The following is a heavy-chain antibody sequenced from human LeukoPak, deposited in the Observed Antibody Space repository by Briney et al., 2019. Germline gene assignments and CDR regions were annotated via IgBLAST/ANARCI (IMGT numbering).Heavy chain of an antibody. CDR1: GLIVSSDY. J-gene: IGHJ5*02. Sequence: GGSLRLSCAASGLIVSSDYMSWVRQAPGKGLEWVSVIYSGGSTYYADSVKGRFTISRDNSKNTLYLQMNSLRAEDTAVYYCARGPDYDFWRFDPWGQGTLVTVSS. D-gene: IGHD3-3*01. CDR2: IYSGGST. V-gene: IGHV3-53*01. CDR3: ARGPDYDFWRFDP.